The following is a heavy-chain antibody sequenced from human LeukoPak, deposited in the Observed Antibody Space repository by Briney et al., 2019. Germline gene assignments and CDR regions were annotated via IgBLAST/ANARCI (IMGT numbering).Heavy chain of an antibody. D-gene: IGHD4-23*01. CDR3: AKWPLGGPSFDY. CDR1: GFTFSSYA. J-gene: IGHJ4*02. CDR2: ICCSGGST. Sequence: TGGSLRLSCAASGFTFSSYAMSWVRQAPGKGLEWVSAICCSGGSTYYADSVKGRFTISRDNSKNTLYLQMNSLRAEDTAVYYCAKWPLGGPSFDYWGQGTLVTVSS. V-gene: IGHV3-23*01.